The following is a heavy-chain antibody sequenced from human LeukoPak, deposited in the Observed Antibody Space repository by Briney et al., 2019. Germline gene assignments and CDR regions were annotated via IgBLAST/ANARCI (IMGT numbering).Heavy chain of an antibody. Sequence: QNGGSLRLSCAASGFTFSSYAMHWVRQAPGKGLEWVAVISYDGSNKYYADSVKGRFTISRDNSKNTLYLQMNSLRAEDTAVYYCARDWGVDTAMVTHGAFDIWGQGTMVTVSS. V-gene: IGHV3-30*04. J-gene: IGHJ3*02. CDR2: ISYDGSNK. CDR1: GFTFSSYA. CDR3: ARDWGVDTAMVTHGAFDI. D-gene: IGHD5-18*01.